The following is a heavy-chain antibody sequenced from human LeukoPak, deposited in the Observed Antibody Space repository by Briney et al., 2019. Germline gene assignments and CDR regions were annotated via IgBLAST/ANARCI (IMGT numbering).Heavy chain of an antibody. CDR3: ARVLYVFGGGSDY. CDR2: ISPNSGDT. J-gene: IGHJ4*02. V-gene: IGHV1-2*02. CDR1: GYTFTGYY. D-gene: IGHD3-3*01. Sequence: ASVKVSCKASGYTFTGYYIHWVRQAPGQGLEWMGWISPNSGDTNYAQNFQGRVTMTRDTSISTAYMELSRLRSDDTAVYYCARVLYVFGGGSDYGGRGTLVTVSS.